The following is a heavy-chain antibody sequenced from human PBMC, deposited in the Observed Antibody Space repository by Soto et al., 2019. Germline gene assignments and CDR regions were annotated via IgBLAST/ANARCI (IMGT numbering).Heavy chain of an antibody. CDR3: ARDGREASGMDV. Sequence: SETLSLTCTFSCGSIISHYWSWVRQAPGKGLEWIGHIYYRGSTNYNPSLRSRSTISVDTSKNQFSLKLNSVTTADAAVYYCARDGREASGMDVWGQGTKVTVSS. CDR2: IYYRGST. CDR1: CGSIISHY. D-gene: IGHD1-26*01. J-gene: IGHJ6*02. V-gene: IGHV4-59*11.